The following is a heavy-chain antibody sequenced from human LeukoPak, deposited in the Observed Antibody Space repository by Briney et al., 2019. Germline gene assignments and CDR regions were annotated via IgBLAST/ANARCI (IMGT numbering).Heavy chain of an antibody. CDR2: INPNSGGT. CDR3: ASTIAVAGIHFDY. D-gene: IGHD6-19*01. V-gene: IGHV1-2*02. Sequence: ASVKVSCKASGYTFTGYYMHWVRPAPGQGLEWMGWINPNSGGTNYAQKFQGRVTMTRDTSISTAYMELSRLRSDDTAVYYCASTIAVAGIHFDYWGQGTLVTVSS. J-gene: IGHJ4*02. CDR1: GYTFTGYY.